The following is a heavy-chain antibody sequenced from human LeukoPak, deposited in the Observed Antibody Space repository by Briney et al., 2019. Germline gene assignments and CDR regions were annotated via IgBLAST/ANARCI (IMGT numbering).Heavy chain of an antibody. CDR3: AKIAAAGPFDY. D-gene: IGHD6-13*01. V-gene: IGHV1-18*01. Sequence: ASVRVSCKTAGFAFTDYGISWVRQAPGQGLEWMGWISAYSGTTNSARKLEARLTMTTDKATTTAYMELMNLRSDDTAIYYCAKIAAAGPFDYWGQGTLVTVSS. CDR1: GFAFTDYG. CDR2: ISAYSGTT. J-gene: IGHJ4*02.